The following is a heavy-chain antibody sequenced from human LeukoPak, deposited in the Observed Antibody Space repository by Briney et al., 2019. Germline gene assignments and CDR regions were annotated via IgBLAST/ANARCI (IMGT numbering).Heavy chain of an antibody. V-gene: IGHV3-20*04. Sequence: GGSLRLSCAASGFTFDDYCMTWVRQGPGKGLEWVSGINWSGDSTEYSDSVKGRFTISRDNAKNSLYLQMNSLRAEDTALYYCTRRTYGATAGRSDPYYFNNWGQGILVTVSS. D-gene: IGHD6-13*01. J-gene: IGHJ4*02. CDR1: GFTFDDYC. CDR3: TRRTYGATAGRSDPYYFNN. CDR2: INWSGDST.